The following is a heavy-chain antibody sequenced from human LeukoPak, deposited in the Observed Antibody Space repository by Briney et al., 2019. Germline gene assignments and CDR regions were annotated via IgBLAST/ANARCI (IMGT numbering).Heavy chain of an antibody. CDR3: ARIAAAGTSDFDY. Sequence: TLSLTCTVSVGSISSYFWSWIRQPPGKALEWLARIDWDDDKYYSTSLKTRLTISKDTSKNQVVLTMTNMDPVDTATYYCARIAAAGTSDFDYWGQGTLVTVSS. V-gene: IGHV2-70*11. J-gene: IGHJ4*02. CDR2: IDWDDDK. CDR1: VGSISSYFW. D-gene: IGHD6-13*01.